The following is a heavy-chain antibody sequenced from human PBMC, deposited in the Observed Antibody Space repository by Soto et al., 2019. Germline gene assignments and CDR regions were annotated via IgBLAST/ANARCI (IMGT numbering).Heavy chain of an antibody. CDR1: CGSISSGAYS. V-gene: IGHV4-30-2*01. Sequence: PSETLSLTCAVSCGSISSGAYSWSWIRQPPGKGLEWIGYIYHSGSTYYNPSLNSRVTMSVDRSKNQFSLKLSSVTAADTAVYYCARYDSTAYYFLDWGQGTLVTVSS. D-gene: IGHD3-22*01. CDR2: IYHSGST. J-gene: IGHJ4*02. CDR3: ARYDSTAYYFLD.